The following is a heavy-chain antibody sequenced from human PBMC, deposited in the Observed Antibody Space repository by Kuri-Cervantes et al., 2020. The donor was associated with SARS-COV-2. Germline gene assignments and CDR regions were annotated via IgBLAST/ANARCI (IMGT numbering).Heavy chain of an antibody. V-gene: IGHV3-64*02. Sequence: ETLSLTCAASGFTFSSYAMHWVRQAPGKGLEYVSAISSNGGSTYYADSVKGRFTISRDNSKNTLYLQMNSLRAEDTAVYYCARELVLTTSKNWFDPWGQGTLVTVSS. CDR3: ARELVLTTSKNWFDP. CDR2: ISSNGGST. J-gene: IGHJ5*02. CDR1: GFTFSSYA. D-gene: IGHD1-14*01.